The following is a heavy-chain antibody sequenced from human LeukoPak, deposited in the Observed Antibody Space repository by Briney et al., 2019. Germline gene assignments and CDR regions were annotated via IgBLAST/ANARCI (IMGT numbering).Heavy chain of an antibody. D-gene: IGHD6-19*01. CDR1: GGTFSSYA. CDR2: IIPIFGTA. J-gene: IGHJ3*02. V-gene: IGHV1-69*06. CDR3: AREGYSSGNDAFDI. Sequence: ASVKVSCKASGGTFSSYAISWVRQAPGQGLEWMGGIIPIFGTANYAQKFQGRVTITADKSTSTAYMELSSLRSEDTAVYYCAREGYSSGNDAFDIWGQGTMVTVSS.